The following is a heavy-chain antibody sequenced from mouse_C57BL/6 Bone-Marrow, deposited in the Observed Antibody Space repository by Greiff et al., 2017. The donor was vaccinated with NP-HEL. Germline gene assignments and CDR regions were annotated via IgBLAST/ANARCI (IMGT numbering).Heavy chain of an antibody. CDR2: INPNNGGT. D-gene: IGHD1-1*02. CDR1: GYTFTDYN. V-gene: IGHV1-18*01. Sequence: EVQLQQSGPELVKPGASVKIPCKASGYTFTDYNMDWVKQSHGKSLEWIGDINPNNGGTIYNQKFKGKATLTVDKSYSTSYMELRSLTSEDTAVYYCARMEIAGALDYWGQGTTLTVSS. J-gene: IGHJ2*01. CDR3: ARMEIAGALDY.